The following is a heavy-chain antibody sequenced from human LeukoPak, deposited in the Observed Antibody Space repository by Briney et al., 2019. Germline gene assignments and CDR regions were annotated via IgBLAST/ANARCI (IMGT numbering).Heavy chain of an antibody. CDR3: ARGPKERGYSLY. J-gene: IGHJ4*02. CDR2: ISSSSSYI. Sequence: PGGSLRLSCAASGFTFSSYSMNWVRQAPGKGLEWVSSISSSSSYIYYADSVKGRFTISRDNAKNSLYLQMNSLRAEDTAVYYCARGPKERGYSLYWGQGTLVTVSS. V-gene: IGHV3-21*01. D-gene: IGHD5-18*01. CDR1: GFTFSSYS.